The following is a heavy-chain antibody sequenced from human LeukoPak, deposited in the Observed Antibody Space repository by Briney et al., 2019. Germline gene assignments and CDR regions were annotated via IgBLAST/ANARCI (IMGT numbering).Heavy chain of an antibody. Sequence: PGGSLRLSCAASGFTFSDYYMNWNRQAPGKGLEWVSYMSNSGSTIYYADFAKGRFTISRDNAKNSLYLQMNSLRAEDTAVYYCARGKTATGTGSAYWGQGTLVTVSS. V-gene: IGHV3-11*01. CDR2: MSNSGSTI. CDR3: ARGKTATGTGSAY. J-gene: IGHJ4*02. CDR1: GFTFSDYY. D-gene: IGHD3-10*01.